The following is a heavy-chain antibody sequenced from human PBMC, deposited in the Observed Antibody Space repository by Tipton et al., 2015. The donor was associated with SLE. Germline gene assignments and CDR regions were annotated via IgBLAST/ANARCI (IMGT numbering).Heavy chain of an antibody. J-gene: IGHJ3*01. CDR3: ARESGGAFDL. V-gene: IGHV3-48*04. CDR2: IRSDNTF. D-gene: IGHD2-15*01. Sequence: SLRLSCAASGFTFSSYSMNWVRHAPGKGLEWVSYIRSDNTFYNADSVTGRVSISRNHAKNSLYLEMHSLSGDDTGVYFCARESGGAFDLWGQGTTVIVSS. CDR1: GFTFSSYS.